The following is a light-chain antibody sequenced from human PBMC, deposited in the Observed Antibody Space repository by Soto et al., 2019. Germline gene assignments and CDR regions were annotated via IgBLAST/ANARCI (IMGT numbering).Light chain of an antibody. V-gene: IGLV1-44*01. CDR3: AAWDDSLNGRYV. J-gene: IGLJ1*01. Sequence: QSVLTQPPSASGTPGQRVTISCSGGSSNIGINTVYWYQQLPGTAPKLLIYSNNQRPSGVPDRFSGSKSGTSASLAISELQSEDEADYYCAAWDDSLNGRYVFGTGTKLTVL. CDR2: SNN. CDR1: SSNIGINT.